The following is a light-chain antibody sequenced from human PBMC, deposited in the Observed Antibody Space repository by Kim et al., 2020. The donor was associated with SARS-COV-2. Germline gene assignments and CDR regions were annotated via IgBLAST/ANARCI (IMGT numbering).Light chain of an antibody. Sequence: SYELTQPPSVSVSPGQTASITCSGDKLGDKYACWYQQKPGQSPVLVIYQDSKRPSGIPERFSGPNSGNTATLTISGTQAMDEADYYCQAWDRSTAVYGGG. CDR1: KLGDKY. CDR3: QAWDRSTAV. J-gene: IGLJ3*02. CDR2: QDS. V-gene: IGLV3-1*01.